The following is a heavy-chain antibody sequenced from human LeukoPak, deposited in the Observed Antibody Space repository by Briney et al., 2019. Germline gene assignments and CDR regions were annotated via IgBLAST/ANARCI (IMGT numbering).Heavy chain of an antibody. Sequence: GGSLRLSCAASGFTFSSYAMHCVRQAPGKGLEWVAVISYDGSNKYYADSVKGRFTISRDNSKNTLYLQMNSLRAEDTAVYYCARGVGRSLYSSSPYNWFDPWGQGTLVTVSS. CDR1: GFTFSSYA. V-gene: IGHV3-30-3*01. J-gene: IGHJ5*02. D-gene: IGHD6-13*01. CDR3: ARGVGRSLYSSSPYNWFDP. CDR2: ISYDGSNK.